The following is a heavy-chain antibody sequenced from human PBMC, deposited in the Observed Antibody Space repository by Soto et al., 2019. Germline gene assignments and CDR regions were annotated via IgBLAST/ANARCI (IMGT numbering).Heavy chain of an antibody. CDR2: INPNSGGT. J-gene: IGHJ6*02. CDR3: AREFTDYVSYGMDV. V-gene: IGHV1-2*04. CDR1: GYTFTGYY. D-gene: IGHD4-17*01. Sequence: QVQLVQSGAEVKKPGASVKVSCKASGYTFTGYYMHWVRQAPGQGLEWMGWINPNSGGTNYAQQFQGWVTMTRDTSISTAYMELSRLRSDDTAVYYCAREFTDYVSYGMDVWGQGPTVTVSS.